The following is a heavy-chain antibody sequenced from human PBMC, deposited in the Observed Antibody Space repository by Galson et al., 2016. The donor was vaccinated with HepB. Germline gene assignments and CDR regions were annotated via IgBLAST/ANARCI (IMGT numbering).Heavy chain of an antibody. J-gene: IGHJ4*01. CDR1: GFTFSNAW. CDR3: AKSSRGYCVGGSCQWFYFDS. V-gene: IGHV3-74*01. Sequence: SLRLSCAASGFTFSNAWMRWIRQAPGKGLVWVSRIDSDGITTAYADSVKGRFTISRDNSKNTLYLQMNSLRVEDTAVYYCAKSSRGYCVGGSCQWFYFDSWGHGTLVTVSS. D-gene: IGHD2-15*01. CDR2: IDSDGITT.